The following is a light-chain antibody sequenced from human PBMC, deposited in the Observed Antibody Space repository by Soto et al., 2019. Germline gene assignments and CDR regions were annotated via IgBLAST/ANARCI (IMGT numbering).Light chain of an antibody. Sequence: QSVLTQPASVSVSPGQSITVSCTGTSSDIGGYNYVSWYQQHPGKAPKLMVYEVTNRPSGVSDRFSGSKSGNTASLTISGLQADDEGYYYCSSYISRSTLYVFGTGTKVTVL. V-gene: IGLV2-14*01. CDR3: SSYISRSTLYV. J-gene: IGLJ1*01. CDR2: EVT. CDR1: SSDIGGYNY.